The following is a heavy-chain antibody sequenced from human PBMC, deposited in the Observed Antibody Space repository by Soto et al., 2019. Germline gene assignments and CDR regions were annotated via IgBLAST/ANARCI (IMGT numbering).Heavy chain of an antibody. CDR2: ISSSSSYI. V-gene: IGHV3-21*01. J-gene: IGHJ6*02. CDR1: GFTFSSYS. Sequence: EVQLVESGGGLVKPGGSLRLSCAASGFTFSSYSMNWVRQAPGKGLEWVSSISSSSSYIYYADSVKGRFTISRDNAKNSLYLQMNSRRAEDTAVYYCARFYDYGDGSGYYYYYGMDVWGQGTTVTVSS. D-gene: IGHD4-17*01. CDR3: ARFYDYGDGSGYYYYYGMDV.